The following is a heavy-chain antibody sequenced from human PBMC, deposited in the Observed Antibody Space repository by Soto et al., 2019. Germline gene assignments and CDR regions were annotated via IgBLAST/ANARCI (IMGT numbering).Heavy chain of an antibody. CDR1: GFTFSSYW. CDR2: INSDGSST. CDR3: AICFSDYDFCGGYENWFDS. D-gene: IGHD3-3*01. Sequence: GGSLRLSCAASGFTFSSYWMHWVRQAPGKGLVWVSRINSDGSSTSYANSVKGRFTNSRDNAKNTMYLQMNSLRAEDTAVYYCAICFSDYDFCGGYENWFDSWGQGTLVTVSS. V-gene: IGHV3-74*01. J-gene: IGHJ5*01.